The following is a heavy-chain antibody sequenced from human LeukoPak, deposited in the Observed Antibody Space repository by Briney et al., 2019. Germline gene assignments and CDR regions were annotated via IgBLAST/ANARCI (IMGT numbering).Heavy chain of an antibody. CDR2: IYSSGSI. Sequence: PSETLSLTCTVSGGSISGYYWSWIRQPPGKGLEWIGYIYSSGSINYNPSLKSRVTISLDTSKSQFSLKLSSVTAADTAVYYCARAVGSNWYASDYWGQGTLVTVSS. D-gene: IGHD6-13*01. CDR3: ARAVGSNWYASDY. V-gene: IGHV4-59*01. J-gene: IGHJ4*02. CDR1: GGSISGYY.